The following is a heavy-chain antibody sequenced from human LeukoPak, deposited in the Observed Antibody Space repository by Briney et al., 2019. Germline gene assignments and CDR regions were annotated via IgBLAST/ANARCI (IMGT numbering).Heavy chain of an antibody. J-gene: IGHJ3*02. Sequence: GGSLRLSCAASGFTFSSYAMSWVRQAPGKGLEWVSAISGSGGSTYYADSVKGRFTISRDNSKNTLYLQMNSLSAQDTAVYYCAREESGSFDIWGQRTMVTVSS. CDR2: ISGSGGST. CDR1: GFTFSSYA. D-gene: IGHD3-10*01. CDR3: AREESGSFDI. V-gene: IGHV3-23*01.